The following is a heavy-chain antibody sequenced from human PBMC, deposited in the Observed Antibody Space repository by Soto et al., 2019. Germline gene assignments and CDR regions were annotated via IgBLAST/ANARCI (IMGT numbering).Heavy chain of an antibody. CDR1: GFTFSSYG. D-gene: IGHD2-15*01. J-gene: IGHJ5*02. CDR3: ARDSGVVAATYCFGP. CDR2: IWYDGSNK. Sequence: QVQLVESGGGVVQPGRSLRLSCAASGFTFSSYGMHWVRQAPGKGLEWVAVIWYDGSNKYYADSVKGRFTISRDNSKNTLYLQMNSLKAEDTAGYYCARDSGVVAATYCFGPWGQGTLVTVSS. V-gene: IGHV3-33*01.